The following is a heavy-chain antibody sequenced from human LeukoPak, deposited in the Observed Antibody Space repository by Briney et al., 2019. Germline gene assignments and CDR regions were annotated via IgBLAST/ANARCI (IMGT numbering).Heavy chain of an antibody. Sequence: GASVKVSCKASGYTFTSYGISWVRQAPGQGLEWMGWISAYNGNTNYAQKLQGRVTMTEDTSTDTAYMELSSLRSEDTAVYYCATERLYYYGSGSSPLFDYWGQGTLVTVSS. V-gene: IGHV1-18*01. D-gene: IGHD3-10*01. J-gene: IGHJ4*02. CDR3: ATERLYYYGSGSSPLFDY. CDR1: GYTFTSYG. CDR2: ISAYNGNT.